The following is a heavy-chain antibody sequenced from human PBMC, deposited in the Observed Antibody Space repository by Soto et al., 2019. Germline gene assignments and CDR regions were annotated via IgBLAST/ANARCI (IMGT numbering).Heavy chain of an antibody. Sequence: TXXTLSLTCAVYGGSFNGYYWTWIRQPPGTGLEWMGXINHSXSPNYNKSLKXXVTISVDXXKNQFSLKMTSVTAADTAVYYCARDKINGIFDYWGQGTLVTVSS. CDR1: GGSFNGYY. J-gene: IGHJ4*02. CDR2: INHSXSP. V-gene: IGHV4-34*01. CDR3: ARDKINGIFDY. D-gene: IGHD2-8*01.